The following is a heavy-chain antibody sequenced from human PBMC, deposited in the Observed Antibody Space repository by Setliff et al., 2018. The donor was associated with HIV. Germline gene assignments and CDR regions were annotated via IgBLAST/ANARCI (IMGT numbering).Heavy chain of an antibody. Sequence: QPGGSLRLSCSASGFTSGDYAMSWVRQAPGKGLEWVGFIRSKPYGGTSEYAASVKDRFTISRDDSKSIAYLQMNSLKTEDTAVYYCTIAIITMIRGVIAFDSWGRGALVTVSS. CDR3: TIAIITMIRGVIAFDS. CDR1: GFTSGDYA. D-gene: IGHD3-10*01. CDR2: IRSKPYGGTS. J-gene: IGHJ4*02. V-gene: IGHV3-49*04.